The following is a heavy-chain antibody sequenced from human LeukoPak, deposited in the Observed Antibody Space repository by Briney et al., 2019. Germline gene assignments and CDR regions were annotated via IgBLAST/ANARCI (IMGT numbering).Heavy chain of an antibody. D-gene: IGHD5-24*01. CDR2: IYWDDDK. J-gene: IGHJ4*02. Sequence: SGPTLVKPPQTLTLTCTFSGFSLSTSGVAVGWIRQPPGKALGWLGLIYWDDDKRYSPSLKSALTITKDTSKNQVVLTMTNMDPVDTATYYCAHRRDGYNSLDYWGQGTLVTVSS. CDR3: AHRRDGYNSLDY. CDR1: GFSLSTSGVA. V-gene: IGHV2-5*02.